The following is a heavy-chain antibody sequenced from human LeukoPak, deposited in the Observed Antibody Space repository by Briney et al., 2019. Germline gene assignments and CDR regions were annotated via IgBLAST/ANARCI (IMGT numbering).Heavy chain of an antibody. V-gene: IGHV3-74*01. CDR3: AIGINPGAFDI. D-gene: IGHD3-10*01. CDR1: GFTFSSYW. Sequence: GGSLRLSCAASGFTFSSYWMHWIRQTPGKGLVWVSRITNDGSNTSYADSVKGRFTISRDNARNTLYLQLNSLRVEDTAVYYCAIGINPGAFDIWGQGTMVTVSS. CDR2: ITNDGSNT. J-gene: IGHJ3*02.